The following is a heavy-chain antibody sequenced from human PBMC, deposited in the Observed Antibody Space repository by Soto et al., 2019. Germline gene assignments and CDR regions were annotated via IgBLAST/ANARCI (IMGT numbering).Heavy chain of an antibody. D-gene: IGHD4-17*01. CDR2: ISYDGSNK. V-gene: IGHV3-30-3*01. Sequence: QVQLVESGGGVVQPGRSLRLSCAASGFTFSSYAMHWVRQAPGKGLEWVAVISYDGSNKYYADSVKGRFTISRDNSKNTLYLQMNSLRAADTAVYYCARDRHDCGDSGSYQYWGQGTLVTVSS. CDR1: GFTFSSYA. J-gene: IGHJ4*02. CDR3: ARDRHDCGDSGSYQY.